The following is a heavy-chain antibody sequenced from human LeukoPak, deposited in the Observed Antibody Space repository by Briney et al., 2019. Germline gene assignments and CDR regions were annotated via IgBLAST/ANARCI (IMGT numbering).Heavy chain of an antibody. CDR3: ARFGGDPNTAMVTWDY. Sequence: GGSLRLSCAASGFTFSSYSMNWVRQAPGKGLEWVSSISSSSSYIYYADSVKGRFTISRDNAKNSLYLQMNSLRAEDTAVYYCARFGGDPNTAMVTWDYWGQGTLVTVSS. CDR1: GFTFSSYS. J-gene: IGHJ4*02. D-gene: IGHD5-18*01. CDR2: ISSSSSYI. V-gene: IGHV3-21*01.